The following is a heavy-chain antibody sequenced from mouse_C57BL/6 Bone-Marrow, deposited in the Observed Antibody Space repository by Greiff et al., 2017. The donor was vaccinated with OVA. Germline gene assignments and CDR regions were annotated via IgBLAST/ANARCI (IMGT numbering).Heavy chain of an antibody. D-gene: IGHD1-1*01. J-gene: IGHJ1*03. CDR3: ARDPYYYGSSYGYFDV. Sequence: EVHLVESEGGLVQPGSSMKLSCTASGFTFSDYYMAWVRQVPEKGLEWVANINYDGSSTYYLDSLKSRFIISRDNAKNILYLQMSSLKSEDTATYYCARDPYYYGSSYGYFDVWGTGTTVTVSS. CDR1: GFTFSDYY. V-gene: IGHV5-16*01. CDR2: INYDGSST.